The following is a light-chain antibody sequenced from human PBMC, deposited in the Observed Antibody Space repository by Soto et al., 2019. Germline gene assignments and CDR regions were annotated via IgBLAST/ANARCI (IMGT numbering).Light chain of an antibody. Sequence: SYELTQPPSVSVSTGQTASITCSGDKLGDKYVCWYQQKPGQSPALVIYQDTKRPSGIPERFSGSNSGNTATLAISGTQAMDEADYYCQAWDSSTVVFGGGTKLTVL. CDR2: QDT. J-gene: IGLJ2*01. V-gene: IGLV3-1*01. CDR3: QAWDSSTVV. CDR1: KLGDKY.